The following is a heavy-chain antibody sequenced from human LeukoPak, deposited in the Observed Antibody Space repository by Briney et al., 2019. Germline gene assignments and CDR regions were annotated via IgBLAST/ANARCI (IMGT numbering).Heavy chain of an antibody. D-gene: IGHD6-19*01. Sequence: PSETLSLTCTVSDDSISSYYWSWIRQPPGKGLEWIGYIYHSGSTNYNPSLKTRVTILVDTSKNQFSLKLSSVTAADTAVYYCASEDSSGLFAPWGQGTLSPSPQ. CDR2: IYHSGST. J-gene: IGHJ5*02. CDR3: ASEDSSGLFAP. V-gene: IGHV4-59*01. CDR1: DDSISSYY.